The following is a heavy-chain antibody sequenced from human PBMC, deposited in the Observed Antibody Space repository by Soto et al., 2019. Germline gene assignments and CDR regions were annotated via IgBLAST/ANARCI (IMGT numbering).Heavy chain of an antibody. V-gene: IGHV4-31*02. D-gene: IGHD3-10*01. J-gene: IGHJ6*02. CDR3: VRDKGGAALKGSGMDV. CDR1: GGSIGSRDYY. CDR2: IYYDGST. Sequence: QVQVQESGPGLVKPSQTLSLKCSVSGGSIGSRDYYWSWIRQHPEKGLEWIGSIYYDGSTDYNPSLRGRPTMSLDTSMNEFSLKLTSVTAADTAVYYCVRDKGGAALKGSGMDVWGQGTTVTVS.